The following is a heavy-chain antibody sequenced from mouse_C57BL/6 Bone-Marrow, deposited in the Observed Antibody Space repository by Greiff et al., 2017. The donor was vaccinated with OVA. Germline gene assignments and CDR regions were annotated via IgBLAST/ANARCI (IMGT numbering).Heavy chain of an antibody. CDR3: ARKGYYWYFDD. D-gene: IGHD2-2*01. Sequence: VQLQQSGPELVKPGASVKISCKASGYSFTGYYMNWVKQSPEKSLEWIGEINPSTGGTTYNQKFKAKATLTVDKSSSTAYMQLKSLTSEDSAVYYCARKGYYWYFDDWGTGTTVTVSS. V-gene: IGHV1-42*01. J-gene: IGHJ1*03. CDR2: INPSTGGT. CDR1: GYSFTGYY.